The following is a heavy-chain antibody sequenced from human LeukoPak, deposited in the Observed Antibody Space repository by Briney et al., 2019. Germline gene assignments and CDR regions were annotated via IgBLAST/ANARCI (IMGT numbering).Heavy chain of an antibody. Sequence: GGSLRLSCAASGFTFSSYAMHWVRQAPCKGLEWVAVISYDGSNKYYADSVKGRFTISRDNSKNTLYLQVNSLRAEDTAVYYCARDGSIVGATNPSWRGLPGYWGQGTLVTVSS. V-gene: IGHV3-30*04. J-gene: IGHJ4*02. CDR3: ARDGSIVGATNPSWRGLPGY. CDR2: ISYDGSNK. CDR1: GFTFSSYA. D-gene: IGHD1-26*01.